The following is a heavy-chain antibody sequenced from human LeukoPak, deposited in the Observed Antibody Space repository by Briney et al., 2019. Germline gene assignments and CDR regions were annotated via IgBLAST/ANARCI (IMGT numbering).Heavy chain of an antibody. CDR1: GGSFRGYY. D-gene: IGHD2-2*01. CDR3: ARDSCSSTSCSSRAYYFDY. Sequence: KPSETLSLTCAVYGGSFRGYYWSWIRQPPGKGLEWIGEINHSGSTNYNPSLKSRVTISVDTSKNQFSLKLSSVTAADTAVYYCARDSCSSTSCSSRAYYFDYWGQGTLVTVSS. CDR2: INHSGST. V-gene: IGHV4-34*01. J-gene: IGHJ4*02.